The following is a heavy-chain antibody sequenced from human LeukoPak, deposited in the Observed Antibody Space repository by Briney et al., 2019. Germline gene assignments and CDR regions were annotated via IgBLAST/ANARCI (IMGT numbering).Heavy chain of an antibody. V-gene: IGHV3-48*04. CDR1: GFTFSAYN. CDR2: IRGSGGTI. D-gene: IGHD2/OR15-2a*01. Sequence: GGSLTLTCAASGFTFSAYNMNWVRQPPGKGLEWLSFIRGSGGTIYYAASLKGRFTISRDNAKNSLYLQMNSLRAEDTAVYYCVRDSFDSTSQYYFDYWGLGTLVTVSS. J-gene: IGHJ4*02. CDR3: VRDSFDSTSQYYFDY.